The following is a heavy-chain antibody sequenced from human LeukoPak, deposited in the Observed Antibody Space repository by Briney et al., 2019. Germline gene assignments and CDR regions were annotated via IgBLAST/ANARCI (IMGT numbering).Heavy chain of an antibody. CDR3: ARHPLCGGDCYPFDY. V-gene: IGHV4-59*08. CDR2: IYYSGST. CDR1: GGSISSYY. J-gene: IGHJ4*02. D-gene: IGHD2-21*02. Sequence: PSETLSLTCTVSGGSISSYYWSWIRQPPGKGLEWIGYIYYSGSTNYNPSLKSRVTISVDTSKNQFSLKLGSVTAADTAVYYCARHPLCGGDCYPFDYWGQGTLVTVSS.